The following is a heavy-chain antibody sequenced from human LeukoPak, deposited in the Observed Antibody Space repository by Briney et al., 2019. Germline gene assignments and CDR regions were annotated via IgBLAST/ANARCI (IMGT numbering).Heavy chain of an antibody. V-gene: IGHV1-58*01. D-gene: IGHD2-15*01. CDR2: IVVGSGNT. J-gene: IGHJ3*02. Sequence: GASVKVSCKASGFTFTSSAVQWVRQARGQRLEWIGWIVVGSGNTNYAQKFQERVTITRDMSTSTAYMELSSLRSEDTAVYYCATDRYCSGGSCYSGVTDAFDIWGQGTMVTVSS. CDR3: ATDRYCSGGSCYSGVTDAFDI. CDR1: GFTFTSSA.